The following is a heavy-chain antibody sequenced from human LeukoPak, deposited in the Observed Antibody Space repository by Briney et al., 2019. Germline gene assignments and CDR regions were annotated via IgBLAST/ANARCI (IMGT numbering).Heavy chain of an antibody. CDR3: AREIDRKIKQQLPTFDY. Sequence: GGSLRLSCAASGFTFSSYWMSWVRQAPGKGLEWVANIKQDGSEKYYVDSVKGRFTISRDNAKNSLYLQMNSLRAEDTAVYYCAREIDRKIKQQLPTFDYWGQGTLVTVSS. J-gene: IGHJ4*02. V-gene: IGHV3-7*01. CDR2: IKQDGSEK. CDR1: GFTFSSYW. D-gene: IGHD6-13*01.